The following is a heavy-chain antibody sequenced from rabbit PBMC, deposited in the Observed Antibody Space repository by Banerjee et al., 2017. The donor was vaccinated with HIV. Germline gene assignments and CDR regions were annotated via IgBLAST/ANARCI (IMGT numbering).Heavy chain of an antibody. J-gene: IGHJ4*02. CDR2: IYPDYDST. V-gene: IGHV1S47*01. D-gene: IGHD1-1*01. Sequence: QEQLVESGGGLVTLGGSLKLSCKASGFDFSGYGIIWVRQAPGKGLEWIAYIYPDYDSTDYANWVNGRFTISLDNAQNTVFLQMTSLTAADTATYFCARNIGNYWWTRLLFWGPGTLVT. CDR3: ARNIGNYWWTRLLF. CDR1: GFDFSGYG.